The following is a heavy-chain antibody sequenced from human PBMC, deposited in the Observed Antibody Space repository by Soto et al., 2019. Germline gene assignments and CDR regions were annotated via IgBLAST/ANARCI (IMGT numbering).Heavy chain of an antibody. CDR1: GYTLTELS. CDR2: FDPEDGET. D-gene: IGHD3-3*01. CDR3: ATDYYDFGNYRIAV. J-gene: IGHJ6*02. V-gene: IGHV1-24*01. Sequence: ASVKVSCKVSGYTLTELSMHWVRQAPGKGLEWMGGFDPEDGETIYAQKFQGRVTMTEDTSTDTAYMELSSLRSEDTAVYYCATDYYDFGNYRIAVWSQGTTVTVSS.